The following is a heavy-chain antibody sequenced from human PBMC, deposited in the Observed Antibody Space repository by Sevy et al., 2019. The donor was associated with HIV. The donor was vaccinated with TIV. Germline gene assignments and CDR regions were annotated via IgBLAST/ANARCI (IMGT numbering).Heavy chain of an antibody. CDR1: GFTFSDHY. Sequence: GGSLRLSCAASGFTFSDHYMDWIRQAPGKGLEWIGRTRNKANSYSTEYAASVKGRFTISRDDSKNSLYLQMNSLKTEDTAVYYCARVKTNNLGDDQDDYWGQGTLVTVSS. CDR2: TRNKANSYST. V-gene: IGHV3-72*01. CDR3: ARVKTNNLGDDQDDY. J-gene: IGHJ4*02. D-gene: IGHD1-1*01.